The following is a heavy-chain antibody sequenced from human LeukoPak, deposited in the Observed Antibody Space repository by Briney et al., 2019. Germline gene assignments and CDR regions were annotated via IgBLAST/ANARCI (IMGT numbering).Heavy chain of an antibody. CDR2: ISNTGSVI. J-gene: IGHJ4*02. CDR3: ARSKGGEPSGWYSSTYYFDY. D-gene: IGHD6-19*01. Sequence: PGGSLRLSCAASGSTFSSHTMNWVRQAPGKGLEWISYISNTGSVIYYADSVKGRFTISRDNAKNSLYLQMNSLRAEDTAVYYCARSKGGEPSGWYSSTYYFDYWGQGTLVTVSS. V-gene: IGHV3-48*04. CDR1: GSTFSSHT.